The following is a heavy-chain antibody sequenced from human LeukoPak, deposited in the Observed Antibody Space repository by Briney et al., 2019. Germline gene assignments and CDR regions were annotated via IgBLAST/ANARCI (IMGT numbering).Heavy chain of an antibody. V-gene: IGHV4-39*01. CDR2: IFYSGNT. CDR3: ARTGDGYNYHFDY. CDR1: GGSISSYY. J-gene: IGHJ4*02. Sequence: SETLSLTCTVSGGSISSYYWGWIRQPPGKGLEWIGSIFYSGNTYGNPSLKSRVTISVDTSKNQFSLNVSSVTAADTAVYYCARTGDGYNYHFDYWGQGTLVTVSS. D-gene: IGHD5-24*01.